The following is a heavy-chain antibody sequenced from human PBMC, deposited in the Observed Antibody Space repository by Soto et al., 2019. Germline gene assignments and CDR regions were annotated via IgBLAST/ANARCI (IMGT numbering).Heavy chain of an antibody. CDR3: AKSDSSGWYHHFQH. V-gene: IGHV3-23*01. Sequence: PGGSLRLSCAASGFTFSSHAMSWVRQAPGKGLEWVSAISDSRGTSYYADSAKGRFTISRDSSKNTLYLQMNSLRAEDTAVYYCAKSDSSGWYHHFQHWGQGTPVTVSS. CDR1: GFTFSSHA. D-gene: IGHD6-19*01. J-gene: IGHJ1*01. CDR2: ISDSRGTS.